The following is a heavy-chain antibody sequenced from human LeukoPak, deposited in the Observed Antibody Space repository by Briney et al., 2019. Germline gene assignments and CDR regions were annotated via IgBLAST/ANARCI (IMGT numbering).Heavy chain of an antibody. V-gene: IGHV4-4*07. CDR1: GGSISSYY. J-gene: IGHJ3*02. CDR2: ISSSGST. Sequence: SETLSLTCTVSGGSISSYYWSWIRQPAGKGLEWIGRISSSGSTNYNPSLKSRVTISVDTSKNQFSLKLSSVTAADTAVYYCARDLYSSRTNDAFVIWGQGTMVTVSS. CDR3: ARDLYSSRTNDAFVI. D-gene: IGHD6-13*01.